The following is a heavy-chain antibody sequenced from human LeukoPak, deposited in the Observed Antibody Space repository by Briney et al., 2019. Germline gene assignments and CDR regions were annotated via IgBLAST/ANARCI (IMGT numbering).Heavy chain of an antibody. CDR1: GGSISGYF. V-gene: IGHV4-59*01. CDR3: ARGQYYYDSSAWN. CDR2: IFYSGST. J-gene: IGHJ4*02. Sequence: SETLSLTCTVSGGSISGYFWSWIRQPPGKGLEWRGYIFYSGSTNYNPSLKSRVTMSVDTSKNQFSLKLSFVTAADTAVYYCARGQYYYDSSAWNWGQGTLVTVSS. D-gene: IGHD3-22*01.